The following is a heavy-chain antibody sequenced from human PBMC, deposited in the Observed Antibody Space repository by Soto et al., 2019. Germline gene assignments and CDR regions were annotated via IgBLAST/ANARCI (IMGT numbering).Heavy chain of an antibody. Sequence: SETLSLTCAVYGGSFSGYYWSWIRQPPGKGLEWIGFIYYSGSTNYNPSLKSRVTISVDTSKNQFSLKLSSVTAADTAVYYCARRRSGPTFFDYWGQGTLVTVSS. D-gene: IGHD3-10*01. CDR3: ARRRSGPTFFDY. CDR2: IYYSGST. CDR1: GGSFSGYY. V-gene: IGHV4-59*08. J-gene: IGHJ4*02.